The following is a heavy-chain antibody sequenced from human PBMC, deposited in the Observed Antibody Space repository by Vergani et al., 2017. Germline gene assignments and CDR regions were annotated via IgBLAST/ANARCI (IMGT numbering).Heavy chain of an antibody. D-gene: IGHD6-13*01. CDR3: ARLSLRRGVFEAFDI. Sequence: EVQLVQSGAEVKKPGESLKISCKGSGYSFTSYWIGWVRQMPGKGLEWMGIIYPGDSDTRYSPSFQCQVTISAVKSISTAYLQWSSLKASDTAMYYCARLSLRRGVFEAFDIWGQGTMVTVSS. V-gene: IGHV5-51*01. CDR2: IYPGDSDT. CDR1: GYSFTSYW. J-gene: IGHJ3*02.